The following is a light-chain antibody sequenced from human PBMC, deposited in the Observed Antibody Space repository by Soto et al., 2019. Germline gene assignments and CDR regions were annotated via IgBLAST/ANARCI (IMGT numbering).Light chain of an antibody. CDR1: QSVSSSY. CDR3: QQSGT. V-gene: IGKV3-20*01. Sequence: EIVLTQSPGTLSLSPGERATLSCRASQSVSSSYLAWYQHKPGQAPRLLIYRASNRAAGIPDRFGGSGSGTDFTLTISRLEPEDFAVYYCQQSGTFGQGTKVEIK. CDR2: RAS. J-gene: IGKJ1*01.